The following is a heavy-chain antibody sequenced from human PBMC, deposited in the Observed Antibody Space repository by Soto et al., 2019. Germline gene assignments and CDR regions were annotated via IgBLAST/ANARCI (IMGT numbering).Heavy chain of an antibody. D-gene: IGHD2-8*01. CDR2: IYSGGST. V-gene: IGHV3-66*01. CDR1: GLTVSSNY. Sequence: EVQLVESGGGLVQPGGSLRLSCAASGLTVSSNYMSWVRQAPGKGLEWVSVIYSGGSTYYADSVKGRFTISRDNSKNTLYLQINSNRAEDTDVYYWAREVGDCTNGVCYLAFDYWGQGTLVTGYS. CDR3: AREVGDCTNGVCYLAFDY. J-gene: IGHJ4*02.